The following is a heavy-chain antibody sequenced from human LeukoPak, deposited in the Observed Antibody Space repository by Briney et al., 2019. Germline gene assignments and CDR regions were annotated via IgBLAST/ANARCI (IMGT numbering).Heavy chain of an antibody. CDR3: ARGWYGDYGHDAFDI. Sequence: GGSLRLSCAASGFTFNIYSMNWVRQAPGKGLEWVANIKQDGSEKYYVDSVKGRFTISRDNAKNSLYLQMNSLRAEDTAVYYCARGWYGDYGHDAFDIWGQGTMVTVSS. CDR2: IKQDGSEK. D-gene: IGHD4-17*01. V-gene: IGHV3-7*03. CDR1: GFTFNIYS. J-gene: IGHJ3*02.